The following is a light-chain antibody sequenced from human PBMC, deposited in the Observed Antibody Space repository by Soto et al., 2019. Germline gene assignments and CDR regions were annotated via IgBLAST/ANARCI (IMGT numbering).Light chain of an antibody. CDR3: SSYAGSSNV. CDR2: EVN. Sequence: QSVLTHPRSASWSPGYSVSIACTGTSSDVGGYNYVSWYQQHPGKAPKLMIYEVNKRPSGVPDRFSGSKSGNTASLTVSGLQAEDEAHYYCSSYAGSSNVFGTGTKVTVL. J-gene: IGLJ1*01. CDR1: SSDVGGYNY. V-gene: IGLV2-8*01.